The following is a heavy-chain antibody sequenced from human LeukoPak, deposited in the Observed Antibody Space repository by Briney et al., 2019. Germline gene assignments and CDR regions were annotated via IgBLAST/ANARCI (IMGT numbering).Heavy chain of an antibody. V-gene: IGHV4-4*07. D-gene: IGHD3-22*01. CDR3: ARGIPGYFNTSGYYYDY. J-gene: IGHJ4*02. CDR2: IYTSGST. CDR1: GGSISSYY. Sequence: PSETLSLTCTVSGGSISSYYWSWIRQPAGKGLEWIGRIYTSGSTNYNPSLKSRVTISVDTSKNQFSLKLSSVTAADTAVYYCARGIPGYFNTSGYYYDYWGQGTLVTVSS.